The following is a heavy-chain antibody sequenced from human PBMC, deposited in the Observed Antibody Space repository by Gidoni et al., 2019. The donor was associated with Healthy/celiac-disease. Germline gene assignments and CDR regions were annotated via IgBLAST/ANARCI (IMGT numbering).Heavy chain of an antibody. Sequence: EVQLLESGGGLVQPGGSLRLSCAASGFTFSSYAMSWVRQAPGKGLEWVSAISGRGGSTYYAESVKGRFTISRDNYKNPLYLQMNSLRAEDTAVYYCAKEKGEDFFFTGDYWGQGTLVTVSS. CDR2: ISGRGGST. D-gene: IGHD1-1*01. V-gene: IGHV3-23*01. J-gene: IGHJ4*02. CDR1: GFTFSSYA. CDR3: AKEKGEDFFFTGDY.